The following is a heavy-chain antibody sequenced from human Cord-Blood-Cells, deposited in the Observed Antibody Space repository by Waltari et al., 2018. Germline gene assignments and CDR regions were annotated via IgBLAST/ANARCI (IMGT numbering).Heavy chain of an antibody. CDR1: GYSISSGYY. V-gene: IGHV4-38-2*02. Sequence: QVQLQESGPGLVKPSETLSLTCTVSGYSISSGYYWGWIRQPPGKGLEWIGSVYHSGRTSDNPSLWRRGTIPVDTSKNQFSLKQSSVTTADTAVYYCARDQAGGIEQLVDYWGQGTLVTVSS. CDR2: VYHSGRT. D-gene: IGHD6-6*01. J-gene: IGHJ4*02. CDR3: ARDQAGGIEQLVDY.